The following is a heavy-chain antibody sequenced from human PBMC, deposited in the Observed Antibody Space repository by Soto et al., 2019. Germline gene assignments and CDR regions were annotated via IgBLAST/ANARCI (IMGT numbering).Heavy chain of an antibody. CDR2: ISADNGNT. CDR1: GYTFTNYA. V-gene: IGHV1-18*01. CDR3: ARDLAAAGPFDC. Sequence: QVQLVQSGAEVKKPGASVKVSCKASGYTFTNYAFSWVRQAPGQGLEWMGWISADNGNTNYPQKLQRRVTMTTATSTSTAYMELRSLRSDDTAVYYCARDLAAAGPFDCWGQGTLVTVSS. J-gene: IGHJ4*02. D-gene: IGHD6-13*01.